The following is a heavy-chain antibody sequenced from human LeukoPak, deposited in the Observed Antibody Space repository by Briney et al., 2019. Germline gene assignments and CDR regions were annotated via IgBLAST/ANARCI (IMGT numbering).Heavy chain of an antibody. CDR1: GFAFSSYG. V-gene: IGHV3-33*01. CDR2: IWYDGSNK. J-gene: IGHJ6*02. D-gene: IGHD3-10*01. CDR3: ARERSLYVSGSGYGMGV. Sequence: GGSLRLSCAASGFAFSSYGMHWVRQAPGKGLEWVALIWYDGSNKYYADSVKGRFTISRDSSKNTLYLEMSSLRAEDTAVYFCARERSLYVSGSGYGMGVWGQGTTVTVSS.